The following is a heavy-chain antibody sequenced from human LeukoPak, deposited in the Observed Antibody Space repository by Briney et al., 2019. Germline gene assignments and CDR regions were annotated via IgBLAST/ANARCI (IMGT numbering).Heavy chain of an antibody. CDR2: IYPGDSDT. D-gene: IGHD5-24*01. CDR3: ARGGTINVEMRALDY. J-gene: IGHJ4*02. V-gene: IGHV5-51*01. Sequence: GESLKISCKGSGYSFTSYWIGWVRQMPGKGLEWMGIIYPGDSDTRYSPSFQGQVTISADKSISTAYLQWSSLKASDTAMYYCARGGTINVEMRALDYWGQGTLVTVSS. CDR1: GYSFTSYW.